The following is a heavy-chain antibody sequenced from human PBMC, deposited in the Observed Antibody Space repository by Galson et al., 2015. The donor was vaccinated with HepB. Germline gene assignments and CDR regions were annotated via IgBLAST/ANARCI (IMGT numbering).Heavy chain of an antibody. Sequence: ETLSLTCAVYGGSFSGYYWSWIRQPPGKGLEWIGEINHSGSTNYNPSLKSRVTISVDTSKNQFSLKLSSVTAADTAVYYCARVIPRYYDILTGYYSSWSVIDYWGQGTLVTVSS. CDR2: INHSGST. CDR3: ARVIPRYYDILTGYYSSWSVIDY. D-gene: IGHD3-9*01. CDR1: GGSFSGYY. J-gene: IGHJ4*02. V-gene: IGHV4-34*01.